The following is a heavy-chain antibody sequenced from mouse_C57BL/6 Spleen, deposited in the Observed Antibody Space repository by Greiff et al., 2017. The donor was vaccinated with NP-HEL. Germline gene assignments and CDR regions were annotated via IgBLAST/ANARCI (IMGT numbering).Heavy chain of an antibody. CDR2: IDPSDSYT. Sequence: QVQLQQPGAELVRPGTSVKLSCKASGYTFTSYWMHWVKQRPGQGLEWIGVIDPSDSYTNYNQKFKGKATLTVDTSSSTAYMQLSSLTSEDSAVYYCARAGYGYDGFAYWGQGTLVTVSA. D-gene: IGHD2-2*01. CDR1: GYTFTSYW. J-gene: IGHJ3*01. V-gene: IGHV1-59*01. CDR3: ARAGYGYDGFAY.